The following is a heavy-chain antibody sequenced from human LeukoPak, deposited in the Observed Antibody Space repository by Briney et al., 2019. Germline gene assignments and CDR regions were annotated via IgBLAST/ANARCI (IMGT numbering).Heavy chain of an antibody. CDR1: GGSFSGYY. CDR3: ARDLGDPDYYDSSGYSY. D-gene: IGHD3-22*01. J-gene: IGHJ4*02. CDR2: IYYSGST. Sequence: SETLSLTCAVYGGSFSGYYWSWIRQPPGKGLEWIGYIYYSGSTNYNPSLKSRVTISVDTSKNQFSLKLSSVTAADTAVYYCARDLGDPDYYDSSGYSYWGQGTLVTVSS. V-gene: IGHV4-59*01.